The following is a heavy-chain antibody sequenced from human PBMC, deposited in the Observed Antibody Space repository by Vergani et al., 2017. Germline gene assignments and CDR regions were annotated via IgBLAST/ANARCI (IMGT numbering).Heavy chain of an antibody. V-gene: IGHV3-48*04. CDR2: ISSSSSTI. D-gene: IGHD6-13*01. Sequence: TASGFTFSSYAMSWVRQPPGKGLEWVSYISSSSSTIYYADSVKGRFTISRDNAKNSLYLQMNSLRAEDTAVYYCARDLQAAAGNPLYYYYGMDVWGQGTTVTVSS. CDR1: GFTFSSYA. J-gene: IGHJ6*02. CDR3: ARDLQAAAGNPLYYYYGMDV.